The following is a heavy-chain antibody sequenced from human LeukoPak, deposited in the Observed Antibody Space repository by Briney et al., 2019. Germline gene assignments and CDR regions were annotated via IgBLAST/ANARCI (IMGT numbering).Heavy chain of an antibody. CDR1: GFIFSSYS. D-gene: IGHD6-13*01. J-gene: IGHJ4*02. CDR2: ISSSSSTI. CDR3: VAGTPLDY. Sequence: GGSLRLSCAASGFIFSSYSMNWVRQAPGKGLEWISYISSSSSTIYYAVSVKGRFTISRDNAKNSLYLQMNSLRDEDTAVYYCVAGTPLDYWGQGTLVTVSS. V-gene: IGHV3-48*02.